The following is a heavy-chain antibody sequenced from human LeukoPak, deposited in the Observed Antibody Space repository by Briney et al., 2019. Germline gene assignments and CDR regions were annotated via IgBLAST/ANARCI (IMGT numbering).Heavy chain of an antibody. Sequence: QAGGSLRLSCAASGFTFSSYSMNWVRQAPGKGLEWVSGISWNSGSIGYADSVKGRFTISRDNAKNSLYLQMNSLRAEDTALYYCAKQGSGSYHIVYFDYWGQGTLVTVSS. CDR2: ISWNSGSI. D-gene: IGHD3-10*01. V-gene: IGHV3-9*01. CDR1: GFTFSSYS. J-gene: IGHJ4*02. CDR3: AKQGSGSYHIVYFDY.